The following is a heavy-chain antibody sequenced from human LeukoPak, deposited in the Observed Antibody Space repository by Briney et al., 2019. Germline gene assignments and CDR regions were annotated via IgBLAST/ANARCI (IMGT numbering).Heavy chain of an antibody. V-gene: IGHV3-9*01. CDR1: GFTFSSYA. Sequence: PGGSLRLSCAASGFTFSSYAMSWVRQAPGKGLEWVSGISWNSGSIGYADSVKGRFTISRDNAKNSLYLQMNSLRAEDTALYYCAKGVRGWYGYYFDYWGQGTLVTVSS. J-gene: IGHJ4*02. D-gene: IGHD6-19*01. CDR3: AKGVRGWYGYYFDY. CDR2: ISWNSGSI.